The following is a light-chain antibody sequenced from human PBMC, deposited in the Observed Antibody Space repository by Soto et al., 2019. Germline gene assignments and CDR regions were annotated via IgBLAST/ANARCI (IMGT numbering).Light chain of an antibody. V-gene: IGKV2-28*01. CDR3: MQALQTRT. CDR2: LGS. Sequence: EIVVTQSPLSLSVTPGEPASISCRSSQSLLHSNGYYYLDWYLQKPRQSPQLLIYLGSNRASGVPDRFSGSGSGTDFTLKITRVEAEDVGIYYCMQALQTRTFGQGTRVEIK. CDR1: QSLLHSNGYYY. J-gene: IGKJ1*01.